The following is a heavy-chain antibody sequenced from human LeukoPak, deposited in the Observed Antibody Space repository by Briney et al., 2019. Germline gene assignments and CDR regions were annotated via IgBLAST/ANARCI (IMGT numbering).Heavy chain of an antibody. CDR2: ISRNSGAT. J-gene: IGHJ4*02. CDR3: LSWAGGNSGVASFDY. D-gene: IGHD4/OR15-4a*01. CDR1: GYLFSDYY. V-gene: IGHV1-2*02. Sequence: ASVKVSCKASGYLFSDYYIHWLRQAPGQAVGWMGCISRNSGATKFAQRFQGRVSLTRDTSISTAYMELSALTFNDTAVYYLLSWAGGNSGVASFDYWGQGTLVTVSS.